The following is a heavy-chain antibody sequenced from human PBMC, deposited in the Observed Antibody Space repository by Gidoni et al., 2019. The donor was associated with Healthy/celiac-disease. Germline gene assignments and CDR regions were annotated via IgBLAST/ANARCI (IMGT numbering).Heavy chain of an antibody. CDR3: ARVAAAGIPYDYYYMDV. D-gene: IGHD6-13*01. CDR1: GFTFRYYY. J-gene: IGHJ6*03. Sequence: QVQLVESGGGLVKPGGSLRLSCAASGFTFRYYYMRWIRQAPGKGLEWVSYIRNSGSTIYYADSVKGRFTISRDNAKNSLYLQMNSLRAEDTAVYYCARVAAAGIPYDYYYMDVWGKGTTVTVSS. CDR2: IRNSGSTI. V-gene: IGHV3-11*01.